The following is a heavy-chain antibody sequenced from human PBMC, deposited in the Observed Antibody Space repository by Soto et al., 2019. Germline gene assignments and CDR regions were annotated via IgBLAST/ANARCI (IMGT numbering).Heavy chain of an antibody. CDR1: GGSISSYY. CDR3: ARRYAGNFDY. V-gene: IGHV4-59*01. CDR2: IYYSGST. D-gene: IGHD2-8*01. Sequence: PSETLSLTCTVSGGSISSYYWSWIRQPPGKGLEWIGYIYYSGSTSYNPSLRSRVTISVDASKNQFSLKLSSVTAADTAVYYCARRYAGNFDYWGQGTLVTVSS. J-gene: IGHJ4*02.